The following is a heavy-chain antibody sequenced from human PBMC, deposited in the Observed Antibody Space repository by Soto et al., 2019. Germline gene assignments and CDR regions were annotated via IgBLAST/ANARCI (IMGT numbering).Heavy chain of an antibody. D-gene: IGHD3-16*01. Sequence: EVQLVEPGGGLVRPGGSLRLSCAASGFTLSSYWMNWVRQAPGKGLEWVANIKQDGSEKYYVDSVKGRFTISRDNTKNSLHLQMNSLRVEDTAVYYCARGSDAAFDIWGQGTMVTVSS. CDR2: IKQDGSEK. J-gene: IGHJ3*02. CDR1: GFTLSSYW. V-gene: IGHV3-7*01. CDR3: ARGSDAAFDI.